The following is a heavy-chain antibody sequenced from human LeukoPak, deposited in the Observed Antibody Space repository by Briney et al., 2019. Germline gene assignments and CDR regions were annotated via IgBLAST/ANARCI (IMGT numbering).Heavy chain of an antibody. CDR2: IKEDGSEK. J-gene: IGHJ4*02. Sequence: GGSLRLSCAASGFTFSSYSMSWVRQAPGQGLEWVASIKEDGSEKHYVDSVKGRFTISRDNGKNSLYLQMNSLRAEDTAVYYCARDSGWWRFDFWGQGTQVTVSS. V-gene: IGHV3-7*03. CDR3: ARDSGWWRFDF. CDR1: GFTFSSYS. D-gene: IGHD6-13*01.